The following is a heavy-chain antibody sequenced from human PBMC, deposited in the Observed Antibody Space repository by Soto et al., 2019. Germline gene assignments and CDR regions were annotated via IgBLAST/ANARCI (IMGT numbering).Heavy chain of an antibody. CDR2: ISSSSSYI. D-gene: IGHD2-2*01. V-gene: IGHV3-21*01. J-gene: IGHJ6*03. CDR1: GFTFSSYS. CDR3: ARDLGQTDIVVVPAVGYYMDV. Sequence: GGSLRVSCAASGFTFSSYSMNWVRQAPGKGLEWISSISSSSSYIYYADSVKGRFTISRDNAKNSLYLQMNSLRAEDTAVYYCARDLGQTDIVVVPAVGYYMDVWGKGTTVTVSS.